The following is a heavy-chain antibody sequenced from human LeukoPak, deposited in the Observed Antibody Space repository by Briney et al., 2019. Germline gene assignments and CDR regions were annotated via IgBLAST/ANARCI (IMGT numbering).Heavy chain of an antibody. Sequence: SETLSLTCTVSGGSISSSSYYWGWIRQPPGKGLEWIGSIYYSGSTYYNPSLKSRVTISVDTSKNQFSLKLSSVTAADTAVYYCARQMGGYCAFDIWGQGTMVTVSS. J-gene: IGHJ3*02. D-gene: IGHD5-12*01. CDR2: IYYSGST. CDR3: ARQMGGYCAFDI. V-gene: IGHV4-39*01. CDR1: GGSISSSSYY.